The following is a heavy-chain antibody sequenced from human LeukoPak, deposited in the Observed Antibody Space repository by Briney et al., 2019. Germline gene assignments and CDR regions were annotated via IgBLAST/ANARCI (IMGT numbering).Heavy chain of an antibody. CDR2: ISAYNGNT. D-gene: IGHD6-13*01. V-gene: IGHV1-18*01. CDR3: ARCSYGSSWYYYYYYYMDV. J-gene: IGHJ6*03. CDR1: GYTFTSYG. Sequence: ASVKVSCKASGYTFTSYGISWVRQAPGQGLEWMGWISAYNGNTNYAQKLQGRVTMTTDTSTSTAYMELRSLRSDDTAVYYCARCSYGSSWYYYYYYYMDVWGKGTTVTVSS.